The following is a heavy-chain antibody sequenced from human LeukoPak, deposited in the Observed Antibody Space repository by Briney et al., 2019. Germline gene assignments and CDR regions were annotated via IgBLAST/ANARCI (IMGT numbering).Heavy chain of an antibody. CDR1: GYSISSGYY. D-gene: IGHD3-10*01. CDR3: ARVSWITMVRGVLRDWFDP. J-gene: IGHJ5*02. CDR2: IYHSGST. V-gene: IGHV4-38-2*02. Sequence: SETLSLTCTVSGYSISSGYYWGWIRQPPGKGLEWIGSIYHSGSTYYNPSLKSRVTMSVDTSKNQFSLKLSSVTAADTAVYYCARVSWITMVRGVLRDWFDPWGQGALVTVSS.